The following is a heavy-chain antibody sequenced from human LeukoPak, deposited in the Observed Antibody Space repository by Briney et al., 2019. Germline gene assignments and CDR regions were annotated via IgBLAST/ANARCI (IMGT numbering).Heavy chain of an antibody. V-gene: IGHV3-30*03. D-gene: IGHD6-6*01. CDR3: ASGMSIAARSYYYYGMDV. CDR1: GFTFSSYG. Sequence: QPGRSLRLSCAASGFTFSSYGMHWVRQAPGKGLEWVAVISYDGSNKYYADSVKGRFTISRDNSKNTLYLQMNSLRAEDTAVYYCASGMSIAARSYYYYGMDVWGQGTTVTVSS. CDR2: ISYDGSNK. J-gene: IGHJ6*02.